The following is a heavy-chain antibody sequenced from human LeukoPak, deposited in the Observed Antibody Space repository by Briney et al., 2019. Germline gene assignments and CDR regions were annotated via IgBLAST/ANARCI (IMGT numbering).Heavy chain of an antibody. CDR1: GGSISSSSYY. V-gene: IGHV4-39*07. Sequence: SETLSLTCTVSGGSISSSSYYWGWIRQPPGKGLEWIGSIYYSGSTNYNPSLKSRVTISVDTSKNQFSLKLSSVTAADTAVYYCATYPFRGATHYFDYWGQGILVTVSS. J-gene: IGHJ4*02. D-gene: IGHD3-10*01. CDR3: ATYPFRGATHYFDY. CDR2: IYYSGST.